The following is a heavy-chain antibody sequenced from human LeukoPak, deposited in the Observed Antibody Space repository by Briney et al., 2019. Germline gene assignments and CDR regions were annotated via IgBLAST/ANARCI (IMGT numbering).Heavy chain of an antibody. CDR3: AKDFAVYSGYVTSPFDY. V-gene: IGHV3-30*18. D-gene: IGHD5-12*01. Sequence: GGSLRLSCAASGFTFSSYGMHWVRQAPGKGLEWVAVISYDGSNKYYADSVKGRFTISRDNSKNTLYLQMNSLRAEDTAVYYCAKDFAVYSGYVTSPFDYWGQGTLVTVSS. J-gene: IGHJ4*02. CDR2: ISYDGSNK. CDR1: GFTFSSYG.